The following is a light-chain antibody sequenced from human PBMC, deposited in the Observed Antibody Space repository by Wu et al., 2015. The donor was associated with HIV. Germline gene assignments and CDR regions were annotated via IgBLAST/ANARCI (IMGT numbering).Light chain of an antibody. CDR3: QQRSNSWT. Sequence: EIVLTQSPATLSLSPGERATLSCRASQSVSDYLAWYQQKPGLAPRLLIYDASNRATGIPARFSGSGSGTDFTLTISSLEPEDFAIYYCQQRSNSWTFGQGTKVEIK. V-gene: IGKV3-11*01. CDR2: DAS. J-gene: IGKJ1*01. CDR1: QSVSDY.